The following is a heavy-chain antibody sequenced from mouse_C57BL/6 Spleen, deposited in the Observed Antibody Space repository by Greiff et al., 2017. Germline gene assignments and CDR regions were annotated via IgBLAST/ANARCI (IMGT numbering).Heavy chain of an antibody. CDR2: IDPSDSYT. CDR1: GYTFTSYW. Sequence: QVQLQQPGAELVMPGASVKLSCKASGYTFTSYWMHWVKQRPGQGLEWIGEIDPSDSYTNYNQKFKGKSTLTVDKSSSTAYMQLSSLTSEDSAVYYCARINWDEAYWGQGTLVTVSA. J-gene: IGHJ3*01. V-gene: IGHV1-69*01. D-gene: IGHD4-1*01. CDR3: ARINWDEAY.